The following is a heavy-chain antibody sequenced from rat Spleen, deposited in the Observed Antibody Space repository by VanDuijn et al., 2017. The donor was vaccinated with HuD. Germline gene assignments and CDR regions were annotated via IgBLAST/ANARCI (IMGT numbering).Heavy chain of an antibody. V-gene: IGHV2-45*01. CDR2: MWSSGSA. CDR1: GFSLTSYN. J-gene: IGHJ2*01. D-gene: IGHD1-11*01. CDR3: ARHNYGGYPPFDY. Sequence: QVQLKESGPGLVQPSETLSLTCTVSGFSLTSYNVHWVRQPPGKGLEWMGVMWSSGSADYNSVLKSRLSISRDTSKNQVFLKMNSLQSEDTTTYYCARHNYGGYPPFDYWGQGVMVTVSS.